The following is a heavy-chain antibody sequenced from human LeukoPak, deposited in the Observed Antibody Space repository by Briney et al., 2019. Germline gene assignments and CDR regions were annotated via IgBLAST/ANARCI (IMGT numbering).Heavy chain of an antibody. Sequence: GGSLRLSCAASGFTVSSNYMSWVRQAPGKGLEWVSVIYSGGNTYYADSVKGRFTISRDNSKSTLYIQMNSLRAEDTAVYYCARAKPKNMVRGLIMRRESRYYFDYWGQGTLVTVSS. D-gene: IGHD3-10*01. CDR2: IYSGGNT. CDR1: GFTVSSNY. V-gene: IGHV3-53*01. J-gene: IGHJ4*02. CDR3: ARAKPKNMVRGLIMRRESRYYFDY.